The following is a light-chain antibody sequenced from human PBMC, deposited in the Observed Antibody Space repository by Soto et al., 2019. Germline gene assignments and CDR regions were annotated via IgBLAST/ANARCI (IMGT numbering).Light chain of an antibody. CDR3: QQYNNWPQT. J-gene: IGKJ1*01. CDR2: GAS. Sequence: VVMTQSPATLSVSPLERATLSCMSIQSVSSNLAWYQQKPGQAPRLLIYGASTRATGIPARFSGSGSGTEFTLTISSLQSEDFAFYFCQQYNNWPQTFGQGTKV. V-gene: IGKV3D-15*01. CDR1: QSVSSN.